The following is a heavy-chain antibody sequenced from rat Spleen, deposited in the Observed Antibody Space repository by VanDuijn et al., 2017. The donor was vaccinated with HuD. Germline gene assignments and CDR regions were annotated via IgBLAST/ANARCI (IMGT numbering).Heavy chain of an antibody. CDR2: ISYEGSGT. D-gene: IGHD4-3*01. J-gene: IGHJ4*01. Sequence: EVQLVESGGGLVQPGRSMKLSCVASGFTFSDYYMAWVRQAPKKGLEWVASISYEGSGTYYGDSVKGRFTISRDNAKSSLYLQMDSLRSEDTATYYCVRHWGYWGQGASVTVSS. CDR1: GFTFSDYY. V-gene: IGHV5-22*01. CDR3: VRHWGY.